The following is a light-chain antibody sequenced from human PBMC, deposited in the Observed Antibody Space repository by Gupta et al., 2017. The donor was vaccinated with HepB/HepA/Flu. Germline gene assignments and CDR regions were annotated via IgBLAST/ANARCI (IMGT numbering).Light chain of an antibody. J-gene: IGKJ4*01. CDR1: QSISSY. CDR2: AAS. CDR3: QHTDYTPST. V-gene: IGKV1-39*01. Sequence: DIQMTQSPSSLSASVGDRVTITCRASQSISSYLNWYQQKPGKAPELLIYAASTLQTGVPSRFSGSGSGTDFTLTVSSLQPEDFATYYCQHTDYTPSTFGRGTKVDIK.